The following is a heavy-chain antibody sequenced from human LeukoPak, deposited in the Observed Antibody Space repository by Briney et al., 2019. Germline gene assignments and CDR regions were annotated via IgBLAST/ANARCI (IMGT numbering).Heavy chain of an antibody. CDR1: GLTFRSHW. J-gene: IGHJ3*02. V-gene: IGHV3-74*01. D-gene: IGHD6-19*01. Sequence: GGSLRLSCAASGLTFRSHWMHWVRHAPGKGLVWVSRISTDGSTTNYAASVKGRFTISRDNAKNTLYLQMNSLRAEDTAVYYCARERRSSGWYDAFDMRGQGTMVTVSS. CDR3: ARERRSSGWYDAFDM. CDR2: ISTDGSTT.